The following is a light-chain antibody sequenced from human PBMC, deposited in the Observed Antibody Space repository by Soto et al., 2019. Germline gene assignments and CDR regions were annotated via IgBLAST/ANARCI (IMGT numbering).Light chain of an antibody. CDR2: HAP. CDR1: ESVSNN. Sequence: EIVMTQSPATLSVSPGERATLSCRASESVSNNLAWYQQKFCQAPRLLIYHAPTMATAIPARFSGSGSGTELTLTISSLQSEEFALYYCQQYNEWTLNFGGGTKVEIK. J-gene: IGKJ4*01. V-gene: IGKV3-15*01. CDR3: QQYNEWTLN.